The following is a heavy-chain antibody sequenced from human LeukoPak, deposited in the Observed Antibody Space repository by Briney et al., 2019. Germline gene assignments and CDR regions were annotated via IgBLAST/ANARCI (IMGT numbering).Heavy chain of an antibody. Sequence: ASVKVSCKASGYTFTGYYMHWVRQAPGQGLEWMGWINPNSGGTNYAQTFQGRVTMARDTSISTAYMELSRLRSDDTAVYYCARDPKVVPAAAIDYWGQGTLVTVSS. J-gene: IGHJ4*02. CDR1: GYTFTGYY. D-gene: IGHD2-2*01. CDR2: INPNSGGT. CDR3: ARDPKVVPAAAIDY. V-gene: IGHV1-2*02.